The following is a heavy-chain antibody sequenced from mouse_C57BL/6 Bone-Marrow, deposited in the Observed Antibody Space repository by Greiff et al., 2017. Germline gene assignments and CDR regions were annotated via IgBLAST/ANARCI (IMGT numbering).Heavy chain of an antibody. CDR3: ARFPFGWWAMDY. CDR2: INPSSGYT. CDR1: GYTFTSYW. Sequence: QVQLKESGAELAKPGASVKLSCKASGYTFTSYWMHWVKQRPGQGLEWIGYINPSSGYTKYNQKFKDKATLTADKSSSTAYMQLSSLTYEDSAVYYCARFPFGWWAMDYWGQGTSVTFSS. V-gene: IGHV1-7*01. J-gene: IGHJ4*01. D-gene: IGHD1-1*02.